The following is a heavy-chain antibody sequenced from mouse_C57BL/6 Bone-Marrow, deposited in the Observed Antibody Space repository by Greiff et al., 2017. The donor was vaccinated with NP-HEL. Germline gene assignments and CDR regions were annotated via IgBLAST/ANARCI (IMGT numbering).Heavy chain of an antibody. V-gene: IGHV1-64*01. CDR2: IHPNSGST. CDR1: GYTFTSYW. Sequence: VQLQQPGAELVKPGASVKLSCKASGYTFTSYWMHWVKQRPGQGLEWIGMIHPNSGSTNYNEKFKSKATLTVDKSSSTAYMQLSSLTSEDSAVYYCASLITTVVAPGFAYWGQGTLVTVSA. J-gene: IGHJ3*01. CDR3: ASLITTVVAPGFAY. D-gene: IGHD1-1*01.